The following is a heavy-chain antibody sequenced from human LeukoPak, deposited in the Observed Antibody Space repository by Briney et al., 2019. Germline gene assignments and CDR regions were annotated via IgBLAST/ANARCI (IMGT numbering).Heavy chain of an antibody. Sequence: GASVKVSCKASGYTFTSYGISWVRQAPGQGLEWMGWISAYNGNTNYAQKLQGRVTMTTVTSTSTAYMELRSLRSDDTAVYYCARDSEYYYDSSGYASIDYWGQGTLVTVSS. V-gene: IGHV1-18*01. D-gene: IGHD3-22*01. J-gene: IGHJ4*02. CDR1: GYTFTSYG. CDR3: ARDSEYYYDSSGYASIDY. CDR2: ISAYNGNT.